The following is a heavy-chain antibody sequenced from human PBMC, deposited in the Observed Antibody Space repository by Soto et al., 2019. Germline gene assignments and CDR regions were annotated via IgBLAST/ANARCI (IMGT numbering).Heavy chain of an antibody. J-gene: IGHJ4*02. CDR3: AREAGDYGDSDSRFDY. D-gene: IGHD4-17*01. Sequence: SWTTYLTCAVYGGTFSGYYWSWIRQTPGKGLEWIGEINHSGSTNYNPSLKSRVTISVDTSKNQFSLKLSSVTAADTAVYYCAREAGDYGDSDSRFDYWGQGTLVTVSS. CDR2: INHSGST. V-gene: IGHV4-34*01. CDR1: GGTFSGYY.